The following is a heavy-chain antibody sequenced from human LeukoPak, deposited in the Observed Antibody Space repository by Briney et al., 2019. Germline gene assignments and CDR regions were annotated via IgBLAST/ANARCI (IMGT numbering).Heavy chain of an antibody. J-gene: IGHJ4*02. Sequence: PSETLSLTCTVSGDSISSTDYYWSWIRQPPGQGLEWIGYIYNSGSTYYNPSLKSRVTISVDTSRNLFSLKLSSVTAADTAVYYCAGETYMTGLDYWGQGTLVAVSS. D-gene: IGHD4-11*01. CDR1: GDSISSTDYY. CDR3: AGETYMTGLDY. V-gene: IGHV4-30-4*01. CDR2: IYNSGST.